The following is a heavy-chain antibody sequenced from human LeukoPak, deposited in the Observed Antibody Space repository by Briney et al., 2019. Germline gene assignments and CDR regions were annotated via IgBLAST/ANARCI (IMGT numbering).Heavy chain of an antibody. V-gene: IGHV3-11*06. D-gene: IGHD6-13*01. CDR2: ISSSSSYT. CDR1: GFTFSDYY. CDR3: AREWIPYSRDDY. Sequence: PGGSLRLSCAASGFTFSDYYMSWIRQAPGKGLEWVSNISSSSSYTNYADSVKGRFTISRDNAKNSLYLQMNSLRAEETAVYYCAREWIPYSRDDYWGQGTLVTVSS. J-gene: IGHJ4*02.